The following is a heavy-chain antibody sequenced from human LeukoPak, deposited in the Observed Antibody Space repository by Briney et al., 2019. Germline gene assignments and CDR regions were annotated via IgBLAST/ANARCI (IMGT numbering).Heavy chain of an antibody. J-gene: IGHJ4*02. D-gene: IGHD3-22*01. CDR1: GYTFTSYG. V-gene: IGHV1-18*01. CDR2: ISAYNGNT. CDR3: ARGRGRYYYDSSGLRTFDY. Sequence: ASVKVSCKASGYTFTSYGISWVRQAPGQGLEWMGWISAYNGNTNYAQKLQGRVTMTTDTSTSTAYMELRSLRSDDTAVYYCARGRGRYYYDSSGLRTFDYWGQGTLVTVSS.